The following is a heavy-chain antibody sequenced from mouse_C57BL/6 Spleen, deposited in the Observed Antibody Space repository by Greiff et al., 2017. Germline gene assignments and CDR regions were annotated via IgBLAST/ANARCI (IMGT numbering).Heavy chain of an antibody. CDR1: GYTFTSYW. Sequence: QVQLKQSGAELVRPGSSVKLSCKASGYTFTSYWMHWVKQRPIQGLEWIGNIDPSDSETHYNQKFKDKATLTVDKSSSTAYMQLSSLTSEDSAVYYCARSPGLMDYWGQGTSVTVSS. J-gene: IGHJ4*01. V-gene: IGHV1-52*01. CDR3: ARSPGLMDY. CDR2: IDPSDSET.